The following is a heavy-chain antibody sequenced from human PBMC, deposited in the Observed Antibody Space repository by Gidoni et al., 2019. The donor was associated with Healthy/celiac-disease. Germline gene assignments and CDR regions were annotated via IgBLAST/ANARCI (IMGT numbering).Heavy chain of an antibody. CDR3: ARSRPEYYYGSGSYSAGFDP. CDR1: GYTFPSYD. V-gene: IGHV1-8*01. J-gene: IGHJ5*02. Sequence: QVQLVQSGAEVKKPGASVKVSCKASGYTFPSYDINWVRQATGQGLEWMGWMNPNSGNTGYAQKFQGRVTMTRNTSISTAYMELSSLRSEDTAVYYCARSRPEYYYGSGSYSAGFDPWGQGTLVTVSS. CDR2: MNPNSGNT. D-gene: IGHD3-10*01.